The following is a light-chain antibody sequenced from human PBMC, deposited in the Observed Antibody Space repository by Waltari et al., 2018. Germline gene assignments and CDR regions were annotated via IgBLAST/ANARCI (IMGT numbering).Light chain of an antibody. J-gene: IGKJ1*01. Sequence: EIVLTQSPGTLSLSPGERATLSCRASQSVSRALAWYQQQPGQAPRLIIYDASRRATGIPDSVGGSVSGTGFSLSMTGLETGDCAVYYWQHYVRLPATCGQGTKVEIK. V-gene: IGKV3-20*01. CDR2: DAS. CDR3: QHYVRLPAT. CDR1: QSVSRA.